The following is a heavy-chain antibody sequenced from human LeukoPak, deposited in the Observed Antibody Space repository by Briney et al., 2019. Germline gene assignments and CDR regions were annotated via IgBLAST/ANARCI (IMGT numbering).Heavy chain of an antibody. J-gene: IGHJ5*02. CDR2: IIPIFGTA. CDR3: ARDWSQWLVGRIAYLNWFDP. Sequence: SVKVSCKASGGTFSSYAISWVRQAPGQGLEWMGGIIPIFGTADYAQKFQGRVTITTDESTSTAYMELSSLRSEDTAVYYCARDWSQWLVGRIAYLNWFDPWGQGTLVTVSS. V-gene: IGHV1-69*05. CDR1: GGTFSSYA. D-gene: IGHD6-19*01.